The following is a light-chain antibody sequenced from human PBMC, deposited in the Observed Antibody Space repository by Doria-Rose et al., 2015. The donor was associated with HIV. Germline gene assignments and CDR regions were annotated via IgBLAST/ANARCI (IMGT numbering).Light chain of an antibody. V-gene: IGLV2-11*02. J-gene: IGLJ2*01. CDR1: SSDVGGHNS. CDR3: CSYAGSYNVV. Sequence: SSDVGGHNSVSWYQQHPGKAPKLMIYDVSKRPSGVPDRFSGSKSGNTASLIISGLQVEDEADYYCCSYAGSYNVVFGGGTKLTVL. CDR2: DVS.